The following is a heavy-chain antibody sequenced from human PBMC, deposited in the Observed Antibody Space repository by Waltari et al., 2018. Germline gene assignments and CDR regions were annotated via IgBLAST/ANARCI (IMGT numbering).Heavy chain of an antibody. CDR1: GGSISSSSYY. CDR2: IYYSGST. D-gene: IGHD6-19*01. Sequence: QLQLQESGPGLVKPSETLSLTCTVSGGSISSSSYYWGWIRQPPGKGLEWIGSIYYSGSTYDNPSLKSRVTISVDTSKNQFSLKLSSVTAADTAVYYCASIAVALPEVRTDAFDIWGQGTMVTVSS. V-gene: IGHV4-39*07. J-gene: IGHJ3*02. CDR3: ASIAVALPEVRTDAFDI.